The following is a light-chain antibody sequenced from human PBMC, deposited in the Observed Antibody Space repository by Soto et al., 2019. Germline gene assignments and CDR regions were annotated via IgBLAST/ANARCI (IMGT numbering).Light chain of an antibody. CDR2: EVT. CDR3: NSYRSSNTYV. Sequence: QSALTQPPSVSGSPGQSVTISCTGTSSDVGSYNRVAWYQQPPGTAPKLMIYEVTNRPSGVPDRFSGSKSGNTASLTISGLQAEDEADYYCNSYRSSNTYVFGTGTKLTVL. V-gene: IGLV2-18*02. J-gene: IGLJ1*01. CDR1: SSDVGSYNR.